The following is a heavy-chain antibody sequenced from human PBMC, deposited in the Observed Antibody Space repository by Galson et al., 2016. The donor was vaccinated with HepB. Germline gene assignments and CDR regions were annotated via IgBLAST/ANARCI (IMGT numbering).Heavy chain of an antibody. D-gene: IGHD5-24*01. CDR1: GFVFSGSA. CDR3: TRIEEAREGIKGTFNV. J-gene: IGHJ3*01. CDR2: IRSNIESYAT. Sequence: SLRLSCAASGFVFSGSAIHWVRQASGRGLEWVGRIRSNIESYATGYIESVKGRFTISRDDSEDTAYLQMNSLKIDDTAVYYCTRIEEAREGIKGTFNVWGQGTMVTVSS. V-gene: IGHV3-73*01.